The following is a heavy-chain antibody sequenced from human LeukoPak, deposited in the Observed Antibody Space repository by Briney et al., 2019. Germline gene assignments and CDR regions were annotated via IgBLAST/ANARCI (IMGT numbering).Heavy chain of an antibody. CDR1: GDSITSDS. CDR3: ARYRGGDRDISLDI. J-gene: IGHJ4*02. D-gene: IGHD4-17*01. Sequence: SETLSLTCTVSGDSITSDSWSWIPQPPRKGQEWIGFINNRGTASYNPSLTSRVTISRDMSKNQFALKLSSVSAADTAVYYCARYRGGDRDISLDIWGQGTLVTVSS. CDR2: INNRGTA. V-gene: IGHV4-59*08.